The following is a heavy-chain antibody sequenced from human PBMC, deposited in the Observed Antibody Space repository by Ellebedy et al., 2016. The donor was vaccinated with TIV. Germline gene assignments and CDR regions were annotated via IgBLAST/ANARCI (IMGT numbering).Heavy chain of an antibody. CDR2: ISGSGGST. J-gene: IGHJ4*02. Sequence: GGSLRLSXAAAGFTFTTYGMSWVRQAPGKGLEWVSAISGSGGSTYYADSVKDRFTISRDNSKNTLYLQMNSLRAEDTAVYYCAKAPYYDILTGYRNPLQFDYWGQGTLVTVSS. V-gene: IGHV3-23*01. CDR3: AKAPYYDILTGYRNPLQFDY. D-gene: IGHD3-9*01. CDR1: GFTFTTYG.